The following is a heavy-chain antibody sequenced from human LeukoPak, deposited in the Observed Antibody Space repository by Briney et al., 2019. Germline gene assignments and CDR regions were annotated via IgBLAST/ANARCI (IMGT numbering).Heavy chain of an antibody. J-gene: IGHJ4*02. D-gene: IGHD5-12*01. CDR1: GFTFDDYG. Sequence: PGGSLRLSCAASGFTFDDYGMNWVRQAPGKGLEGVSGINWNGGRSGYADSVKGRFTISRDNAKNSLYLQMNSLRAEDTAVHYCARDGGYGDYLDYWGQGTLVTVSS. CDR3: ARDGGYGDYLDY. CDR2: INWNGGRS. V-gene: IGHV3-20*04.